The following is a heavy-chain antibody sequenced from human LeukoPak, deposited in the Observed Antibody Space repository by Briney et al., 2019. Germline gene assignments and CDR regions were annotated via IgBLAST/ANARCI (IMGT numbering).Heavy chain of an antibody. CDR2: IYSGGST. D-gene: IGHD3-9*01. CDR3: ARRHYDILTGYPPYYYYYMDV. CDR1: GFTVSSNY. Sequence: SGGSLRLSCAASGFTVSSNYMSWVRQAPGEGLEWVSVIYSGGSTYYADSVKGRFTISRDNSKNTLYLQMNSLRAEDTAVYYCARRHYDILTGYPPYYYYYMDVWGKGTTVTISS. V-gene: IGHV3-66*01. J-gene: IGHJ6*03.